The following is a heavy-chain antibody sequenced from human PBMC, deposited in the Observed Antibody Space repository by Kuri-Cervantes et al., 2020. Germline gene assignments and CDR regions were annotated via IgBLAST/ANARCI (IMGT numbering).Heavy chain of an antibody. J-gene: IGHJ4*02. CDR3: AREKTKWASTIVYYFDY. V-gene: IGHV3-11*04. CDR1: GFTFSDYY. Sequence: GESLKISCAASGFTFSDYYMSWIRQAPGKGLEWVSYISSSGSTIYYAASVKGRFTISRDNAKNSLYLQMNSLRAEDTAVYYCAREKTKWASTIVYYFDYWGQGTLVTVSS. D-gene: IGHD5/OR15-5a*01. CDR2: ISSSGSTI.